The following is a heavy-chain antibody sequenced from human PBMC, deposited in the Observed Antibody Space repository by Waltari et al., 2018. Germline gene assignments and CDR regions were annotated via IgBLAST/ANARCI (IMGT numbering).Heavy chain of an antibody. D-gene: IGHD2-15*01. Sequence: QVHLKASGPALVKPSETLSLTCTVSGSSISVFFWSWIRQPAGKGLEWVGRASASGSTYYNPALKSRITLATDTSRNHFSLTLTDVTAADTAMYYCVREKGGLGGWFDPWGQGIQVTVSS. CDR1: GSSISVFF. CDR2: ASASGST. V-gene: IGHV4-4*07. CDR3: VREKGGLGGWFDP. J-gene: IGHJ5*02.